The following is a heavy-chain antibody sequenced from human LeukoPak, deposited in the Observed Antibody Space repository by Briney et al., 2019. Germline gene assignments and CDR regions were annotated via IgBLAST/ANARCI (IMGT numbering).Heavy chain of an antibody. Sequence: TLSLTCTVSGGSISSGGYYWRWIRQPPGKGLEWIGYIYYSGSTYYNPSLKSRVTISVDTSKNQFSLKLSSVTAADTAVYYCAGGLRGYSYGYFDYWGQGTLVTVPS. V-gene: IGHV4-31*03. J-gene: IGHJ4*02. CDR2: IYYSGST. D-gene: IGHD5-18*01. CDR3: AGGLRGYSYGYFDY. CDR1: GGSISSGGYY.